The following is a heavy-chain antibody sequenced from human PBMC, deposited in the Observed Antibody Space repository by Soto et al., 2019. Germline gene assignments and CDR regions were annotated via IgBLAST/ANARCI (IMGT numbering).Heavy chain of an antibody. CDR2: IYHSGST. J-gene: IGHJ5*02. Sequence: SETLSLTCAVSGGSISSGGYPWSWIRQRPGKGLEWIGYIYHSGSTYYDPSLKSRVTISVDRSKNQFSLKLSSVPAAETSVYYCARTPTPWGQGTLVTVSS. CDR1: GGSISSGGYP. V-gene: IGHV4-30-2*01. CDR3: ARTPTP. D-gene: IGHD1-26*01.